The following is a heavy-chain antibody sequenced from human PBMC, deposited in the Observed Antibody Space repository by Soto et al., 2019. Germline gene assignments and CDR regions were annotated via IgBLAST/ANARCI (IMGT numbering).Heavy chain of an antibody. V-gene: IGHV4-39*01. CDR1: GGSISSSSYY. CDR2: IYYSGST. Sequence: SETLSLTCTVSGGSISSSSYYWGWIRQPPGKGLEWIGSIYYSGSTYYNPSLKSRVTISVDTSKNQFSLKLSSVTAADTAVYYFARTYYDFWSGYYTGVYGMDVWGQGTTVTVSS. CDR3: ARTYYDFWSGYYTGVYGMDV. J-gene: IGHJ6*02. D-gene: IGHD3-3*01.